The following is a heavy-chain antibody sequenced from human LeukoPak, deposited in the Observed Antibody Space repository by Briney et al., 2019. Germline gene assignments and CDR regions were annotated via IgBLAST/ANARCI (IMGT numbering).Heavy chain of an antibody. CDR2: ISSNGGST. CDR1: GFTFSSYA. V-gene: IGHV3-64*01. D-gene: IGHD1-26*01. Sequence: QPGGSLRLSCAASGFTFSSYAMHWVRQAPGKGLEYVSAISSNGGSTYYANSVKGRFTISRDNSKNTLYLQMGSLRSEDTAVYYCATGRTKWDLLNYWGQGTLVTVSS. CDR3: ATGRTKWDLLNY. J-gene: IGHJ4*02.